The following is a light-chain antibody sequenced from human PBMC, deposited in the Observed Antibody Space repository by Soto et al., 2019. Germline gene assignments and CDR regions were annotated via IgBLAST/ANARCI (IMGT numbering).Light chain of an antibody. CDR1: SSDVGGYNY. V-gene: IGLV2-14*03. Sequence: QSVLTQDASVSGSPGQSITISCTGTSSDVGGYNYVSWYQQHPGKAPKLMIYDVFTRPSGVSNRLSGSKSGNTASLTISALQAEDEADYYCTSWTSTSTYVFGSGTKVTVL. CDR2: DVF. J-gene: IGLJ1*01. CDR3: TSWTSTSTYV.